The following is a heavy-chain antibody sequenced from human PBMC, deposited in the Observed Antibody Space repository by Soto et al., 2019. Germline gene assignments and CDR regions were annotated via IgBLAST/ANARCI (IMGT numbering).Heavy chain of an antibody. J-gene: IGHJ4*02. V-gene: IGHV3-74*01. Sequence: EVQLVESGGGLVQPGGSLRLSCAASGFTFSSYWMHWFRQAPGKGLVWVSRINSDGSSTSYADSVKGRFTISRDNAKNTLYLQMNSLRAEDTAVYYCARDRGWFGEVPFDYWGQGTLVTVSS. CDR2: INSDGSST. D-gene: IGHD3-10*01. CDR1: GFTFSSYW. CDR3: ARDRGWFGEVPFDY.